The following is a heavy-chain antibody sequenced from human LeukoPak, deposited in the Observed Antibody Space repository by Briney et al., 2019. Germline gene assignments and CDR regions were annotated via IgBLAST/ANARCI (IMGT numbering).Heavy chain of an antibody. Sequence: GGSLRLSCAASGFTFSSYGMHWARQAPGKGLEWVAFIRYDGSNKYYADSVKGRFTIPRDNSKNTLYLQMNSLRAEDTAVYYCANTGYSSGWRHFDYWGQGTLVTVSS. CDR3: ANTGYSSGWRHFDY. D-gene: IGHD6-19*01. V-gene: IGHV3-30*02. CDR2: IRYDGSNK. J-gene: IGHJ4*02. CDR1: GFTFSSYG.